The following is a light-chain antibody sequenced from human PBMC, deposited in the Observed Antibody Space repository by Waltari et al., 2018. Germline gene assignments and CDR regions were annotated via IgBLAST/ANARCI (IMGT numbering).Light chain of an antibody. CDR2: GVS. J-gene: IGLJ3*02. Sequence: QSAPTQPPSVSGSPGQSVTISCTGTSGDVGGYNYVSWYQQFPGKAPKLIIYGVSNRPSGVSERFSGSKSANTASLSISGLQAEDEADYFCCSYTTSNTWVFGGGTRLTVL. CDR3: CSYTTSNTWV. V-gene: IGLV2-14*01. CDR1: SGDVGGYNY.